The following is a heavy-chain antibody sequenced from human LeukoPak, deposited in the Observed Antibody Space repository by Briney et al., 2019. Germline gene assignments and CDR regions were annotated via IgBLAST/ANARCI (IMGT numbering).Heavy chain of an antibody. Sequence: PGGSLRLSCAASGFSFSSYGMHWVRQAPGKGLEWVAFIRYDGSNKYYADSVKGRFTISRDNAKNSLHLQMNSLRAEDTAVYYCASSPSYWNYPSGYYMDVWGKGTTVTVSS. V-gene: IGHV3-30*02. CDR2: IRYDGSNK. CDR1: GFSFSSYG. CDR3: ASSPSYWNYPSGYYMDV. D-gene: IGHD1-7*01. J-gene: IGHJ6*03.